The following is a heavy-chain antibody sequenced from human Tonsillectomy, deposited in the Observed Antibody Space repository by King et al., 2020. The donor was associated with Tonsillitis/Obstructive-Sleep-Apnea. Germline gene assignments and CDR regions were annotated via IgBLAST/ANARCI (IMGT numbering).Heavy chain of an antibody. Sequence: QLQLQESGPGLVKPSETLSLTCTVSGGSISSSSYYWGWIRQPPGKGLEWIGGIYYSVSTYYNPSLKSRVTISVDTSKNQFSLKLSSVTAADTAVYYCARRYDFWSGYYLNYYYYYYMDVWGKGTTVTVSS. CDR2: IYYSVST. V-gene: IGHV4-39*01. D-gene: IGHD3-3*01. J-gene: IGHJ6*03. CDR1: GGSISSSSYY. CDR3: ARRYDFWSGYYLNYYYYYYMDV.